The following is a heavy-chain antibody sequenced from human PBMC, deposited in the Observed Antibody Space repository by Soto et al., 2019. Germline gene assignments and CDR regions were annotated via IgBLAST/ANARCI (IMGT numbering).Heavy chain of an antibody. V-gene: IGHV1-3*01. CDR3: ARPHPKNLGIFDAFDI. CDR1: GYTFTSYA. Sequence: ASVKVSCKASGYTFTSYAMHWVRQAPGQRLEWMGWINAGNGNTKYSQKFQGRVTITRDTSASTAYMELSSLRSEDTAVYYCARPHPKNLGIFDAFDIWGQGTMVTVSS. D-gene: IGHD7-27*01. J-gene: IGHJ3*02. CDR2: INAGNGNT.